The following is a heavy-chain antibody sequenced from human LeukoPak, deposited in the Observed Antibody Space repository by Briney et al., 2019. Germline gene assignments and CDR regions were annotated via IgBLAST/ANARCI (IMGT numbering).Heavy chain of an antibody. Sequence: SQTLSLTCTVSGGSISSGGYYWSWIRQHPGKGLEWIGYIYYSGSTYYNPSLKSRVTISVDTSKNQFSLKLSSVTAADTAVYYCARESRGPSSYYYYYLDVWGKGTTVTVSS. V-gene: IGHV4-31*03. CDR1: GGSISSGGYY. CDR3: ARESRGPSSYYYYYLDV. J-gene: IGHJ6*03. CDR2: IYYSGST.